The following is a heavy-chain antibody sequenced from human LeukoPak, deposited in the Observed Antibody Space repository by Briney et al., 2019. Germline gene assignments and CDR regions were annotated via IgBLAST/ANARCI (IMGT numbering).Heavy chain of an antibody. CDR1: GGSISSYY. CDR3: ARGWYYCDSSGYYLNGFDP. D-gene: IGHD3-22*01. J-gene: IGHJ5*02. CDR2: IYYSGST. V-gene: IGHV4-59*01. Sequence: SETLSLTCTVSGGSISSYYWSWIRQPPGKELEWIGYIYYSGSTNYNPSLKSRVTISVDTSKNQFSLKLSSVTAADTAVYYCARGWYYCDSSGYYLNGFDPWGQGTLVTVSS.